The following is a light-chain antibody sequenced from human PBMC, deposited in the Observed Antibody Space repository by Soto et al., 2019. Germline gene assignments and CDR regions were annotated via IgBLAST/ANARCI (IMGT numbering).Light chain of an antibody. V-gene: IGKV1-5*01. CDR1: QSISSW. CDR2: DAS. Sequence: DIQMTQSPSILSASVGDRVTITCRASQSISSWLAWYQQKPGKAPKVLIYDASNLEYGVPSRFSGSGFGTEFILTISSLQPDDFATYWCQHYGGMWTFGQGTKV. J-gene: IGKJ1*01. CDR3: QHYGGMWT.